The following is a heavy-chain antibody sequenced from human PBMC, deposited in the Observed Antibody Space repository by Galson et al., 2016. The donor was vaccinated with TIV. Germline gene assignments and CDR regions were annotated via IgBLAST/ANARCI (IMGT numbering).Heavy chain of an antibody. CDR3: ARDYDLLTGHSSFDY. CDR2: ISGYNGHT. Sequence: SVKVSCKASGYTYTNYGISWVRQAPGKGLEWMGWISGYNGHTKSAQTFQGRVTMTTDTSTSTAYMELRSLRSDDTAVYYCARDYDLLTGHSSFDYWGQGTLVTVSS. D-gene: IGHD3-9*01. V-gene: IGHV1-18*04. J-gene: IGHJ4*02. CDR1: GYTYTNYG.